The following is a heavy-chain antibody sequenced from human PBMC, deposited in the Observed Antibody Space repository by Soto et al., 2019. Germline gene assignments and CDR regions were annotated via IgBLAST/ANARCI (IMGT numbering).Heavy chain of an antibody. CDR3: ARGLTGYCISTSCYYYYGMDV. V-gene: IGHV4-30-4*01. J-gene: IGHJ6*02. CDR1: GGSISSGDYY. D-gene: IGHD2-2*01. Sequence: QVQLQESGPGLVKPSQTLSLTCTVSGGSISSGDYYWSWIRQPPGKGLEWIGYIYYSGSTYYNPSPNSRVTISVDTSKNQFSLQLSSVTAADTAVYYCARGLTGYCISTSCYYYYGMDVWGQGTTVTVSS. CDR2: IYYSGST.